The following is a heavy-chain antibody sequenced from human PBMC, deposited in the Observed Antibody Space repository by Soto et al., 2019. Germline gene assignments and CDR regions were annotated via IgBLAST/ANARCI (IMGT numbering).Heavy chain of an antibody. J-gene: IGHJ4*02. V-gene: IGHV4-59*08. CDR1: GGSVSPYY. D-gene: IGHD1-20*01. CDR2: IYYRGTT. CDR3: ARHGRPDSNTWNFDF. Sequence: QVQLQESGPGLAKPSETLTLTCTVSGGSVSPYYWSWIRQPPEKGLEWIGHIYYRGTTRFNPPFDSRATISLDTSRNQFSLTLNSVTAADTAVYYCARHGRPDSNTWNFDFWGQGARVTVSS.